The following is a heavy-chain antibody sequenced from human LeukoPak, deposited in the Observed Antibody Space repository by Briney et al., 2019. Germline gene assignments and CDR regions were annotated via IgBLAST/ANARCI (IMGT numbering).Heavy chain of an antibody. J-gene: IGHJ6*03. CDR1: GFTFSSYE. CDR3: ARDFNPGHTVTNYADV. Sequence: PGGSLRLSCAASGFTFSSYEMNWLRQAQGKGLEWVSSISSSSSYIYYADSVKGRFTISRDNAKNSLYLQMNSLRAEDTAVYYCARDFNPGHTVTNYADVWGKGTTVTVSS. D-gene: IGHD4-17*01. V-gene: IGHV3-21*01. CDR2: ISSSSSYI.